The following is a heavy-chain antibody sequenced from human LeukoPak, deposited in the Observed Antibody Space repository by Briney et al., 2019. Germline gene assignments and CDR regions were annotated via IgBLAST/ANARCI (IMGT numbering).Heavy chain of an antibody. CDR3: ARPLQFGDRDY. D-gene: IGHD5-24*01. CDR1: GFTFSSYG. J-gene: IGHJ4*02. CDR2: ISGSGGST. V-gene: IGHV3-23*01. Sequence: GGSLRLSCAASGFTFSSYGMSWVRQAPGKGLEWVSAISGSGGSTYYADSVKGRFTISRDNSKNTLYLQMNSLRAEDTAVYYCARPLQFGDRDYWGQGTLVTVSS.